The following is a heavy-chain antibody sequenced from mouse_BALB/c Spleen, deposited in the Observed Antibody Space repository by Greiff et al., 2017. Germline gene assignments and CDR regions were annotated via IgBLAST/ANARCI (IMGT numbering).Heavy chain of an antibody. J-gene: IGHJ4*01. Sequence: EVKLVESGAELVKPGASVKLSCTASGFNIKDTYMHWVKQRPEQGLEWIGRIDPANGNTKYDPKFQGKATITADTSSNTAYLQLSSLTSEDTAVYYCARGGRLLRDAMDYWGQGTSVTVSS. V-gene: IGHV14-3*02. D-gene: IGHD2-3*01. CDR1: GFNIKDTY. CDR2: IDPANGNT. CDR3: ARGGRLLRDAMDY.